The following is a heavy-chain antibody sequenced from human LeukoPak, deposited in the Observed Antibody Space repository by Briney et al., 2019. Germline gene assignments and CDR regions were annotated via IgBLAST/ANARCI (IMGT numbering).Heavy chain of an antibody. D-gene: IGHD6-13*01. V-gene: IGHV3-66*01. J-gene: IGHJ4*02. CDR1: GFXVSSNY. Sequence: GGSLRLSCVASGFXVSSNYITWVRQAPEKGLEWVSVIYSGGSTFYADSVKGRFTISRDNSKNTLYLQMNSLRAEDTAVYYCARAVSPSTWYPRYYFDYWGQGTLVTVSP. CDR2: IYSGGST. CDR3: ARAVSPSTWYPRYYFDY.